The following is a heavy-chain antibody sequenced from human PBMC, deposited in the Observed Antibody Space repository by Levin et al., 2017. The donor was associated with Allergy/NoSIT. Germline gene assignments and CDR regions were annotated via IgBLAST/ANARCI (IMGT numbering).Heavy chain of an antibody. V-gene: IGHV1-2*02. CDR2: INPNSGGT. J-gene: IGHJ4*02. CDR1: GYTFTGYY. CDR3: ARVPHHLRFLEWLSAHFDY. Sequence: ASVKVSCKASGYTFTGYYMHWVRQAPGQGLEWMGWINPNSGGTNYAQKFQGRVTMTRDTSISTAYMELSRLRSDDTDVYYWARVPHHLRFLEWLSAHFDYWGQGTLVTVS. D-gene: IGHD3-3*01.